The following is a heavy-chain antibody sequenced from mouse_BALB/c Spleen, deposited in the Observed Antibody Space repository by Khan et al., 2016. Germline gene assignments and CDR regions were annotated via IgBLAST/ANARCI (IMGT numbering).Heavy chain of an antibody. CDR1: GYSITSGYY. CDR2: ISYDGSN. J-gene: IGHJ1*01. Sequence: EVQLQESGPGLVKPSQSLSLTCSVTGYSITSGYYWNWIRQFPGNKLEWMGYISYDGSNNYNPSLKNRISITRDTSKNQFFLKLNSVTTEDTATYDGASSWEGWYFDVWCAGTTVTVSS. CDR3: ASSWEGWYFDV. D-gene: IGHD4-1*01. V-gene: IGHV3-6*02.